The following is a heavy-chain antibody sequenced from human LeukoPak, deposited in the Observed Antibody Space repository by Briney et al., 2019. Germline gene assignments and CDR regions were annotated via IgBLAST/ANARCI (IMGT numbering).Heavy chain of an antibody. J-gene: IGHJ2*01. Sequence: GGSLRLSCAASGFTFSSFWMSWVRQAPGKGLEWVANIKQDGSEKYYVDSVKGRFTVSRDNAENSLYLQMNSLRVEDTAVYYCARGYCSGGSCFSSTGNFDLWGRGTLVTVSS. CDR1: GFTFSSFW. CDR2: IKQDGSEK. CDR3: ARGYCSGGSCFSSTGNFDL. V-gene: IGHV3-7*04. D-gene: IGHD2-15*01.